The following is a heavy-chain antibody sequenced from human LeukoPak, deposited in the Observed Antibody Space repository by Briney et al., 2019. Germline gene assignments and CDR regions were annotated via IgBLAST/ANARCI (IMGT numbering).Heavy chain of an antibody. CDR1: GFTVSSYS. Sequence: PGGSLRLSCAASGFTVSSYSMSWVRQAPGKGLEWVSLISGGGGTYYADSVKGRFTISRDNSKNTVHLQMNSLRGEDTAVYYCARDRTGYGSEDWGQGTLVTVSS. D-gene: IGHD3/OR15-3a*01. J-gene: IGHJ4*02. V-gene: IGHV3-53*01. CDR3: ARDRTGYGSED. CDR2: ISGGGGT.